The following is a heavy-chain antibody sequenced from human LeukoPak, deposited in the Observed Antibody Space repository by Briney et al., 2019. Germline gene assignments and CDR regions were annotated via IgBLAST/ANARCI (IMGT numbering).Heavy chain of an antibody. CDR2: ISGSGGST. CDR3: AKDSGSSPTFFDY. Sequence: PGGSLRLSCAASGFTFSSYAMSWVRQAPGKGLEWVSAISGSGGSTYYADSVKGRFTISRDNSKNTLYLQMNSLRAEGTAVYYCAKDSGSSPTFFDYWGQGTLVTVSS. V-gene: IGHV3-23*01. J-gene: IGHJ4*02. CDR1: GFTFSSYA. D-gene: IGHD6-25*01.